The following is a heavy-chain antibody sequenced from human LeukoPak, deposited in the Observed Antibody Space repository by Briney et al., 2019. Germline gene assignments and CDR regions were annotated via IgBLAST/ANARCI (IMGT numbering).Heavy chain of an antibody. D-gene: IGHD1-26*01. J-gene: IGHJ4*02. CDR1: GFTFSSYA. Sequence: GGSLRLSCSASGFTFSSYALHWVRQAPGKGLEYVSAITSDGGTTYSADSVKGRFTISRDNSKNTLYLQMSSLRVEDTAVYYCVKDLTGAGDYWGQGTLVTVSS. V-gene: IGHV3-64D*09. CDR3: VKDLTGAGDY. CDR2: ITSDGGTT.